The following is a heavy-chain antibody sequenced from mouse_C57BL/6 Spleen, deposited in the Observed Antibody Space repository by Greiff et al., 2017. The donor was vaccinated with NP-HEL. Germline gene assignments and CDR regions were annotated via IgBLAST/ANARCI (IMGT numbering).Heavy chain of an antibody. D-gene: IGHD3-2*02. CDR2: IYPGDGDT. Sequence: VQLQQSGPELVKPGASVKISCKASGYAFSSSWMHWVKQRPGQGLEWIGRIYPGDGDTNYNGKFKGKATLTADKSSSTAYMQLSSLTSEDSAVYFCARTAQAGAMDYWGQGTSVTVSS. CDR1: GYAFSSSW. J-gene: IGHJ4*01. CDR3: ARTAQAGAMDY. V-gene: IGHV1-82*01.